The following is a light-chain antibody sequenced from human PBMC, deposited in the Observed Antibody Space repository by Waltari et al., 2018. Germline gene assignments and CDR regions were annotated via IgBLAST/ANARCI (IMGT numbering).Light chain of an antibody. J-gene: IGLJ2*01. Sequence: SSELTQDPAVSVAMGQTVRIKCQGDSLRRYYASWYQQRPGQAPILVMYDKNNRPSGVPDRFSGSSSDNTASLTITGAQAEDEASYYCHSRDASGVGGSFGGGTKLTVL. V-gene: IGLV3-19*01. CDR3: HSRDASGVGGS. CDR1: SLRRYY. CDR2: DKN.